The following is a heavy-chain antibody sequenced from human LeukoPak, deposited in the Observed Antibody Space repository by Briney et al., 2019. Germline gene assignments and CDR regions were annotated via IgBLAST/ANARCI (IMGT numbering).Heavy chain of an antibody. CDR1: GFTFSSFW. D-gene: IGHD3-3*01. CDR3: AKDRVYDFWSGYNFDY. CDR2: IKQDGTEK. J-gene: IGHJ4*02. Sequence: GGSLRLSCAASGFTFSSFWMSWVRQAPGKGLEWVAHIKQDGTEKYFVDSAKGRFTISRDNSKNTLYLQMNSLRAEDTAVYYCAKDRVYDFWSGYNFDYWGQGTLVTVSS. V-gene: IGHV3-7*01.